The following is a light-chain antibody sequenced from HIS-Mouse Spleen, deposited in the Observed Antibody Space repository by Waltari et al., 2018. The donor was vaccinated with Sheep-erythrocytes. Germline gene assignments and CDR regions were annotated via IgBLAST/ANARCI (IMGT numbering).Light chain of an antibody. Sequence: QSALTQPLSVAGSPGQSVPSSCPGTRTAVGGYNYSSWYQQHPGKAPILMIYDVSKRPSGVPDRFSGSKSGNTASLTISGLQAEDEADYYCCSYAGSYNHVFATGTKVTVL. CDR3: CSYAGSYNHV. J-gene: IGLJ1*01. V-gene: IGLV2-11*01. CDR1: RTAVGGYNY. CDR2: DVS.